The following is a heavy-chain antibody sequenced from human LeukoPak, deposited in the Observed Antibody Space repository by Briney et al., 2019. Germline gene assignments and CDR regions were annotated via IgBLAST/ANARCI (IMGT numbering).Heavy chain of an antibody. J-gene: IGHJ4*02. Sequence: SETLSLTCTVSSGSVNSGSYYWNWIRQPPGKGLEWIGYIYYSGSTNYNPSLKSRVTISVDTPKNQLSLKLSSVTAADTAVYYCARRAGYTSSWYEYWGQGTLVTVSS. CDR2: IYYSGST. CDR1: SGSVNSGSYY. V-gene: IGHV4-61*01. D-gene: IGHD6-13*01. CDR3: ARRAGYTSSWYEY.